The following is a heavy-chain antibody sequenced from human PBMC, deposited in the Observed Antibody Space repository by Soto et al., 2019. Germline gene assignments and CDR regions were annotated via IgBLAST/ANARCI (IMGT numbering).Heavy chain of an antibody. V-gene: IGHV4-61*01. Sequence: SETLSLTCTVSGGSVSSGSYYWSWIRQPPGKGLEWIGYIYYSGSTNYNPSLKSRVTISVDTSKNQFSLKLSSVTAADTAVYYFARSIEGWYQGRYYYGMDVWGQGTTVTVSS. D-gene: IGHD6-19*01. CDR2: IYYSGST. CDR1: GGSVSSGSYY. J-gene: IGHJ6*02. CDR3: ARSIEGWYQGRYYYGMDV.